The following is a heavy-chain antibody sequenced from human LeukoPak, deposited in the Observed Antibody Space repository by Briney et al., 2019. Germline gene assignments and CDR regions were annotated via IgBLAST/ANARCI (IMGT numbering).Heavy chain of an antibody. J-gene: IGHJ4*02. CDR3: ATDRSLSYFDY. Sequence: GGSLRLSCAASGLTFKTYGMNWVRQAPGKGLEWVSIIYYDGRDKYYADSVKGRFTVSRDNSKNTLYLQMNSLRDEDTAVYYCATDRSLSYFDYWGQGTLVTVSS. V-gene: IGHV3-33*01. CDR2: IYYDGRDK. CDR1: GLTFKTYG.